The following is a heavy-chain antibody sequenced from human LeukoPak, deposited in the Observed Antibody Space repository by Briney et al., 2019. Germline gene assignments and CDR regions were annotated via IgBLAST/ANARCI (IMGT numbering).Heavy chain of an antibody. CDR3: TTDIGITSWAFDV. CDR1: GFTFSDYA. Sequence: GGSLRLSCAASGFTFSDYAMSWVRQAPGKGLEWVGRIKSKTDGGTTDYAAPVKGRFTISRDDSKNTLYLQVNSLKTEDTAVYYCTTDIGITSWAFDVWGQGTMVTVSS. J-gene: IGHJ3*01. V-gene: IGHV3-15*01. D-gene: IGHD3-10*01. CDR2: IKSKTDGGTT.